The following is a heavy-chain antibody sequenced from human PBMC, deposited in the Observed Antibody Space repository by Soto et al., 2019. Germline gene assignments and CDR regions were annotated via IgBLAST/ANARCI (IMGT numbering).Heavy chain of an antibody. D-gene: IGHD3-3*01. CDR2: FIPVYRTL. Sequence: QVQLVQSGAEVKKPGSSVKVSCKASGGSFGKSAINWVRQTPGQGLEWLGGFIPVYRTLNYAQKFQGRVTITADESTGTAYMTLSSLASDVTAVYYCATGVIWIGYFTVDSWGQGTRVTVSS. V-gene: IGHV1-69*01. CDR1: GGSFGKSA. CDR3: ATGVIWIGYFTVDS. J-gene: IGHJ4*02.